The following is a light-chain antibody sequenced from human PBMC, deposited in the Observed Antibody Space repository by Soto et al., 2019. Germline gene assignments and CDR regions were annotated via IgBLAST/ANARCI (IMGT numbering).Light chain of an antibody. J-gene: IGKJ5*01. CDR2: GVS. CDR1: QSVSSY. Sequence: IVMTQSPATLSVSPGERATLSCRTSQSVSSYLAWYQHKPGQAPRLLMYGVSSRATGIPDRFTGSGSGADFTLTISRLEPEDFAVYYCQVYGPSPPITFGQGTRLEIK. CDR3: QVYGPSPPIT. V-gene: IGKV3-20*01.